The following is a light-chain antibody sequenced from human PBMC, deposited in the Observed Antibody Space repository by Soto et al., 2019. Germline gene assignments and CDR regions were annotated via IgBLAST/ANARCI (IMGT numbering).Light chain of an antibody. Sequence: EMQITQSGSCVAAGGGRIATINCWASQGIRNDLGWYQQKPGKAPKCLIYAVCNLQSGVPSRFSGSGSGTEFTLTLSSLQPEDFATYYCLQHNSYPRTFGQGTKVDI. CDR1: QGIRND. CDR2: AVC. J-gene: IGKJ1*01. V-gene: IGKV1-17*01. CDR3: LQHNSYPRT.